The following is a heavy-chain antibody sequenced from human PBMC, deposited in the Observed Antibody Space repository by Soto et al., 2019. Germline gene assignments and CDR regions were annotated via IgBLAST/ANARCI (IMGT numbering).Heavy chain of an antibody. V-gene: IGHV3-64D*06. CDR3: VKAESRYYFDH. CDR1: GFTFSSHA. J-gene: IGHJ4*02. Sequence: GGSLRLSCSASGFTFSSHAMHWVRQAPGKGLEYVSAISSNGGSTYYADSVKGRFTISRDNSKNTLYLQMSSLRAEYSAAYYCVKAESRYYFDHWGQGTLVTVSS. CDR2: ISSNGGST.